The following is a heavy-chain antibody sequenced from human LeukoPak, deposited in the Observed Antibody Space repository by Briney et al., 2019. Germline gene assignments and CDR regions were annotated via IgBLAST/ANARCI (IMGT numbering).Heavy chain of an antibody. CDR2: IYYSGTT. Sequence: SETLSLTCTVSGGSISSYYWSWIRQPPGKGLEWIGYIYYSGTTNYDPSLRSRVNMSLDASKNQFSLRLSSVTAADTAVYYCARGGSYFVYWGQGTLVTVSS. V-gene: IGHV4-59*01. CDR1: GGSISSYY. CDR3: ARGGSYFVY. J-gene: IGHJ4*02. D-gene: IGHD1-26*01.